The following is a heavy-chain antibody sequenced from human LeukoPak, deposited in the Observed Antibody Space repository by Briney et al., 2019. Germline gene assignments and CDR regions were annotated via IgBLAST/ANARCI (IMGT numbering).Heavy chain of an antibody. CDR1: GFTFSDYY. CDR2: ISGDGGST. Sequence: PGGSLRLSCAASGFTFSDYYMSWIRQAPGKGLEWVSLISGDGGSTYYADSMKGRFTISRDNSKNSLYLQMNSLRTEDTALYYCARDSQEFFQHWGQGTLVTVSS. J-gene: IGHJ1*01. CDR3: ARDSQEFFQH. V-gene: IGHV3-43*02.